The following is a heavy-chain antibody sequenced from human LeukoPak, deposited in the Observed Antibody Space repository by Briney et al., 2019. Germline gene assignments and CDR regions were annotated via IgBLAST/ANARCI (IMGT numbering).Heavy chain of an antibody. D-gene: IGHD2-15*01. CDR2: IYYSGGS. CDR1: GGSISSYY. Sequence: SSETLSLTCTVSGGSISSYYWSWIRQPPGKGLEWIGFIYYSGGSNYNPSLKSRVTISVDTSKNQFSLKLSSVTAADTAVYYCARTTEGYCRGGSCYYFYYYMDVWGKGTTVTVSS. V-gene: IGHV4-59*01. CDR3: ARTTEGYCRGGSCYYFYYYMDV. J-gene: IGHJ6*03.